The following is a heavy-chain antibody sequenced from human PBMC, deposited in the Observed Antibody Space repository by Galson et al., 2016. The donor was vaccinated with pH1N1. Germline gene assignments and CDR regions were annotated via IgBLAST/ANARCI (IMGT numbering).Heavy chain of an antibody. CDR1: GFSLSTSAVG. Sequence: PALVKPTQTLRLTCTLSGFSLSTSAVGVGWIRQPPGKALEWLALIFWNDDRYYRPSLKNRLTITKGTSENLVVLTMTNMDLVDTATYYCAHREYGDFVGSFDHWGQGALVTVSS. CDR3: AHREYGDFVGSFDH. D-gene: IGHD4-17*01. CDR2: IFWNDDR. V-gene: IGHV2-5*01. J-gene: IGHJ4*02.